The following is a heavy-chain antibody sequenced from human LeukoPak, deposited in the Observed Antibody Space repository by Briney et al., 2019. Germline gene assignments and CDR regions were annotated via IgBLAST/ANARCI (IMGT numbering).Heavy chain of an antibody. D-gene: IGHD2-21*02. J-gene: IGHJ4*02. Sequence: SETLSLTCTVSGGSISSSSYYWGWIRQPPGKGLEWIGSIYYSGSTYYNPSLKSRVTISVDTSKNQFSLKLSSVTAADTAVYYCARNLLCGGDCYSEVDYWGQGTLVTVSS. V-gene: IGHV4-39*07. CDR3: ARNLLCGGDCYSEVDY. CDR2: IYYSGST. CDR1: GGSISSSSYY.